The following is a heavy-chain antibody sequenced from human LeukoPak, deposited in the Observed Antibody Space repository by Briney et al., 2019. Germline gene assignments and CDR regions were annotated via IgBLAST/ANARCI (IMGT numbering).Heavy chain of an antibody. V-gene: IGHV1-3*01. J-gene: IGHJ3*02. CDR1: GDPYTSYV. Sequence: GSSPKHSCKPWGDPYTSYVMYWVCKAPGKRLEWMGWVNANNGDTRYSQKLQGRVTMNGDTSASTTYMELSSLRSEDAAVYYCASDAFGIWGERAMVTVSS. CDR3: ASDAFGI. CDR2: VNANNGDT.